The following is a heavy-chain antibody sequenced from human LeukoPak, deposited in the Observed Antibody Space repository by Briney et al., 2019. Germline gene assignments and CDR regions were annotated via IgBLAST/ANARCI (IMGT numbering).Heavy chain of an antibody. Sequence: PSGTLSLTCAVSAGSISSRNWWSWVRQSPGKGLEWIGEMSHSGSTNYNPSLESRVTMSVDKSKNQFSLKLSSVTAADTAVYYCARVDYYYDMDDWGQGTTVTVSS. CDR2: MSHSGST. CDR3: ARVDYYYDMDD. V-gene: IGHV4-4*02. CDR1: AGSISSRNW. J-gene: IGHJ6*02.